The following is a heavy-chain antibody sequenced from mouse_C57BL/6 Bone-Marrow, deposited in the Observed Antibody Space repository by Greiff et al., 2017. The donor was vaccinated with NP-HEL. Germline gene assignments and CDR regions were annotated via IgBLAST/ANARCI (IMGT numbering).Heavy chain of an antibody. Sequence: EVKLVESGPGMVKPSQSLSLTCTVTGYSITSGYDWHWIRHFPGNKLEWMGYISYSGSTNYNPSLKSRISITHDTSKNHFFLKLNSVTTEDTATYYCVGNGSSLYYFDYWGQGTTLTVSS. CDR3: VGNGSSLYYFDY. D-gene: IGHD1-1*01. J-gene: IGHJ2*01. CDR2: ISYSGST. CDR1: GYSITSGYD. V-gene: IGHV3-1*01.